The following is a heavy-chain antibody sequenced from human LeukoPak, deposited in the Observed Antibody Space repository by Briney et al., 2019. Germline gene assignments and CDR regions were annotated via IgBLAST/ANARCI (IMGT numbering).Heavy chain of an antibody. J-gene: IGHJ5*02. CDR3: ARSTGYYDSSVPYNWFDP. CDR2: INPDGGST. D-gene: IGHD3-22*01. Sequence: EASVKVSCKASGYTFTSYWIQWVRQAPGQGLEWMGLINPDGGSTAYAHRFQGRVIMTRDTSTSTAYMELTSLRSEDTAVYYCARSTGYYDSSVPYNWFDPWGQGTLVTVSS. CDR1: GYTFTSYW. V-gene: IGHV1-46*01.